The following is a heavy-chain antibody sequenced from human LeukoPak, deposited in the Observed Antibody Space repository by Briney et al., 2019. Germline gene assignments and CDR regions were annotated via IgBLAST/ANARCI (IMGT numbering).Heavy chain of an antibody. CDR3: ARSRSKGHYYMDV. CDR1: GGSISSSSYY. Sequence: SETLSLTCTVSGGSISSSSYYWGWIRQPPGKGLEWIGSIYYSGSTYYNPSLKSRVTISVDTSKNQFSLKLSSVTAADTAVYYCARSRSKGHYYMDVWGEGTTVTVSS. D-gene: IGHD6-13*01. CDR2: IYYSGST. V-gene: IGHV4-39*07. J-gene: IGHJ6*03.